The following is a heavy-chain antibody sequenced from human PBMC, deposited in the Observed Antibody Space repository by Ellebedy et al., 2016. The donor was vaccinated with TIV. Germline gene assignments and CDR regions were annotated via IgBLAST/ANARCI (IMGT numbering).Heavy chain of an antibody. CDR1: GYTFTGYY. CDR2: INPNSGGT. Sequence: AASVKVSCKASGYTFTGYYMHWVRQAPGQGLEWMGWINPNSGGTNYAQKFQGRVTMTRDTSISTAYMELSRLRSDDTAVYYCARALPDNYYGSGSDNDYWGQGTLVTVSS. J-gene: IGHJ4*02. V-gene: IGHV1-2*02. CDR3: ARALPDNYYGSGSDNDY. D-gene: IGHD3-10*01.